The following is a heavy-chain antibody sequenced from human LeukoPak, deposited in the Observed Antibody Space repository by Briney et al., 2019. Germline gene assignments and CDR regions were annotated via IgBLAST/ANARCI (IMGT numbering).Heavy chain of an antibody. J-gene: IGHJ4*02. CDR3: ARESMRSASDY. Sequence: SSETLSLTCTVSGGSISSGGYYWSWIRQHPGKGLEWIGYIYYSGSTYYNPSFKSRVTISVDTSKNQFSLKLSSVTAADTAVYYCARESMRSASDYWGQGTLVTVSS. CDR2: IYYSGST. D-gene: IGHD2/OR15-2a*01. CDR1: GGSISSGGYY. V-gene: IGHV4-31*03.